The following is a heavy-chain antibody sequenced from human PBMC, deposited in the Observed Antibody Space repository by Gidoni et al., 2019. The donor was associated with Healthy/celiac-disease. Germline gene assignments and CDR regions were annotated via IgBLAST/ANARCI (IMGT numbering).Heavy chain of an antibody. CDR2: INSDGSST. CDR1: GFTFSSYW. CDR3: ARGYYDSSGTVSFSLDY. D-gene: IGHD3-22*01. J-gene: IGHJ4*02. V-gene: IGHV3-74*01. Sequence: EVQLVESGGGLVQPGGSLRLSCAASGFTFSSYWMHWVRQAPGKGLVRVSRINSDGSSTSYADSVKGRYTISRDNAKNTLYLQMNSLRAEDTAVYYCARGYYDSSGTVSFSLDYWGQGTLVTVSS.